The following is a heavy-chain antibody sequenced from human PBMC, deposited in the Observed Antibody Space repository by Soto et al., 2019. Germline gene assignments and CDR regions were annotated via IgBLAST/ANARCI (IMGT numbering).Heavy chain of an antibody. CDR3: ARDKGSFYVFDY. V-gene: IGHV1-46*01. CDR1: GYTFTSNY. CDR2: ISPSSGST. Sequence: EASVKVCCKASGYTFTSNYMHWVRQAPGQGLEWMGIISPSSGSTTYAQKFQGRVTVTRDTSTSTVYMELSSLRSEDTAVYYCARDKGSFYVFDYWGHGTLVTVSS. J-gene: IGHJ4*01. D-gene: IGHD3-16*01.